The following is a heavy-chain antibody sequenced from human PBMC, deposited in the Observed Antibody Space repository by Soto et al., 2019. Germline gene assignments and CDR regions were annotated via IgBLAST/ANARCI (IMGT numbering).Heavy chain of an antibody. Sequence: QVQRVESGGGGVQPGTSLRLSWVGSGFTFRSYVIHWVRQAPGKGLEWVAPTSYDGSNNFYGDSVKGRFTISRDNSRNTVELQMDSLRLEDTALYYCARWVTTGGLDVWGQGTLVSVSS. D-gene: IGHD2-21*02. CDR3: ARWVTTGGLDV. CDR2: TSYDGSNN. J-gene: IGHJ4*02. V-gene: IGHV3-33*05. CDR1: GFTFRSYV.